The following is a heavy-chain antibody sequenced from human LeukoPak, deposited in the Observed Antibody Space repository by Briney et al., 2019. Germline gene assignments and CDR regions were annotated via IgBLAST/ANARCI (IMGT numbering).Heavy chain of an antibody. CDR1: GGSISSGDYY. Sequence: SETLSLTCTVSGGSISSGDYYWSWIRQPPGKGLEWIGYIYYSGSTYYNPSLKSRVTISVDTSKNQFSLKLSSVTAADTAVYYCARATVVVPAAIPLDYWGQGTLVTVSS. J-gene: IGHJ4*02. CDR2: IYYSGST. CDR3: ARATVVVPAAIPLDY. D-gene: IGHD2-2*02. V-gene: IGHV4-30-4*01.